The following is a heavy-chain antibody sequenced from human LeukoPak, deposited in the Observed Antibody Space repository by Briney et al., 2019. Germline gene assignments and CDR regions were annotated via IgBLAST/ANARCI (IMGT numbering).Heavy chain of an antibody. J-gene: IGHJ6*03. CDR2: IYHSGTT. D-gene: IGHD2-2*01. CDR1: GYSISSGYH. V-gene: IGHV4-38-2*01. Sequence: SETLSLTCAVSGYSISSGYHWGWIRQPPGQGLEWIGSIYHSGTTYYNPSLKSRVTISVDTSENQFSLKLSSVTAADTAVYYCARHASSKVVPAAMGPYYFYYMDVWGKGTTVTVSS. CDR3: ARHASSKVVPAAMGPYYFYYMDV.